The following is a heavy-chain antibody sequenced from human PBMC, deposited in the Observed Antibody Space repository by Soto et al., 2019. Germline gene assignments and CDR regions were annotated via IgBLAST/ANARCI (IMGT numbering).Heavy chain of an antibody. J-gene: IGHJ4*02. CDR1: GGSISSYY. D-gene: IGHD3-16*01. CDR2: IYYSGST. V-gene: IGHV4-59*08. Sequence: SETLSLTCTVSGGSISSYYWSWIRQPPGKGLEWIGYIYYSGSTNYNPSLKSRVTISVDTSKNQFSLKLSSVTAADTAVYYCARRYGSYFDYWGQGTLVTVSS. CDR3: ARRYGSYFDY.